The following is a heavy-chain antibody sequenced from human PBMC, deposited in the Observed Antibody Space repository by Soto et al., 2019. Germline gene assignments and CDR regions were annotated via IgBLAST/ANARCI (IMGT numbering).Heavy chain of an antibody. J-gene: IGHJ5*02. CDR3: ARGPRPVGYCTNGVCYDNWFDP. V-gene: IGHV1-69*06. D-gene: IGHD2-8*01. CDR1: GGTFSSYA. Sequence: GASVKVSCKASGGTFSSYAISWVRQAPGQGLEWMGGIIPIFGTANYAQKFQGRVTITADKSTSTAYMELSSLRSEDTAVYYCARGPRPVGYCTNGVCYDNWFDPWGQGTLVTVSS. CDR2: IIPIFGTA.